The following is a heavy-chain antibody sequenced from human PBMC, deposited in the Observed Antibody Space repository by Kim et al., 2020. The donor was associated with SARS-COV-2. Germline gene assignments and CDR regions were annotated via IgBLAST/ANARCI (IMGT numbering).Heavy chain of an antibody. Sequence: GGSLRLSCAASGFTFSSYWMSWVRQAPGKGLEWVANIKQDGSEKYYVDSVKGRFTISRDNAKNSLYLQMNSLRAEDTAVYYCAREYSSGWYGNWFDPWGQGTLVTVSS. CDR2: IKQDGSEK. D-gene: IGHD6-19*01. CDR1: GFTFSSYW. V-gene: IGHV3-7*03. J-gene: IGHJ5*02. CDR3: AREYSSGWYGNWFDP.